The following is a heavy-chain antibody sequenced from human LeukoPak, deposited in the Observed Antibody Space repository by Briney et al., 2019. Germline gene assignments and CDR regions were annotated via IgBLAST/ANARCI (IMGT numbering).Heavy chain of an antibody. CDR1: GFTFSSYA. CDR2: INHSGST. J-gene: IGHJ4*02. Sequence: GSLRLSCAASGFTFSSYAMSWIRQPPGKGLEWIGEINHSGSTNYNPSLKSRVTISVDTSKNQFSLKLSSVTAADTAVYYCARGDYYDSSGYISLFDYWGQGTLVTVSS. D-gene: IGHD3-22*01. V-gene: IGHV4-34*01. CDR3: ARGDYYDSSGYISLFDY.